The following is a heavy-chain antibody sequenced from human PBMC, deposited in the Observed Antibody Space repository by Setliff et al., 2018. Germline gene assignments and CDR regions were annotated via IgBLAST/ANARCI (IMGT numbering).Heavy chain of an antibody. CDR3: ARENTAKNFWGEESDY. V-gene: IGHV1-46*01. CDR1: GYTFTTYY. Sequence: GASVKVSCKASGYTFTTYYMHWVRQAPGQGLEWMGVINPGDGSTTYAQKFQGRVKMTRDTPTNTVYMQLNSLRFEDRAVYYCARENTAKNFWGEESDYWGQGTLVTV. D-gene: IGHD3-3*01. J-gene: IGHJ4*02. CDR2: INPGDGST.